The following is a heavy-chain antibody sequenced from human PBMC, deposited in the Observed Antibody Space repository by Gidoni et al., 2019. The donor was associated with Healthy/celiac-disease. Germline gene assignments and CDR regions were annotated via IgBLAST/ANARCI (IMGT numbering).Heavy chain of an antibody. V-gene: IGHV3-23*01. CDR3: AKDRAYYYGSGSYQDY. CDR2: ISGSGGST. Sequence: EVQLLESGGGLVQPGGSLRLSCAASGFTFSSYAMSWVRQAPGKGLEWVSAISGSGGSTYYADSVKGRFTISRDNSKNTLYLQMNSLRAEDTAVYYCAKDRAYYYGSGSYQDYWGQGTLVTVSS. CDR1: GFTFSSYA. J-gene: IGHJ4*02. D-gene: IGHD3-10*01.